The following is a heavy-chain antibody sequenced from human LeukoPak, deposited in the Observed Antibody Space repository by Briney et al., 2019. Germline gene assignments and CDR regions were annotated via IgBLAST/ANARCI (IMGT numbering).Heavy chain of an antibody. D-gene: IGHD3-9*01. Sequence: SVKVSCKASGGTFSSYTINWVRQAPGQGLEWMGRIIPILGIANYAQKFQGRVTITADKSTSTAYMELSSLRSEDTAVYYCASEYYDILTGVWYYGMDVWGQGTTVTVSS. J-gene: IGHJ6*02. V-gene: IGHV1-69*02. CDR2: IIPILGIA. CDR3: ASEYYDILTGVWYYGMDV. CDR1: GGTFSSYT.